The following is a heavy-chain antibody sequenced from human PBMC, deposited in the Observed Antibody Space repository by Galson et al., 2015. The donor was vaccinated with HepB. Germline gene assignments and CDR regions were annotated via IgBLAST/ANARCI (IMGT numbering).Heavy chain of an antibody. Sequence: SGYTLTELSMHWVRQAPGKGLKWVSSMSSSSSYTYYADSVKGRFTISRDNAKNSLYLQMNSLRAEDTAVYYCARGWRAFDIWGQGTMVTVSS. CDR3: ARGWRAFDI. V-gene: IGHV3-21*01. CDR2: MSSSSSYT. CDR1: GYTLTELS. J-gene: IGHJ3*02. D-gene: IGHD2-15*01.